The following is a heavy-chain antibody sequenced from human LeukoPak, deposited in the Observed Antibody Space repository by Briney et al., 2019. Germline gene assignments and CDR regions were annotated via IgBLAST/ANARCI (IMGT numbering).Heavy chain of an antibody. CDR2: INHSGST. CDR1: GGSFSGYY. D-gene: IGHD3-22*01. CDR3: ARGRMSYYYDSSGYYFDY. J-gene: IGHJ4*02. V-gene: IGHV4-34*01. Sequence: SETLSLTRAVHGGSFSGYYWSWIRQPPGKGLEWIGEINHSGSTNYNPSLTSRVTISVDTSKNQFSLKLSSVTAADTAVYYCARGRMSYYYDSSGYYFDYWGQGTLVTVSS.